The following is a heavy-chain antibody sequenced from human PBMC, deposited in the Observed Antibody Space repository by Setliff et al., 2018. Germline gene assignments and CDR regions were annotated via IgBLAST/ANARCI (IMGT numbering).Heavy chain of an antibody. J-gene: IGHJ4*02. V-gene: IGHV1-2*06. D-gene: IGHD2-21*02. CDR3: VGAGLTAISNGLDY. Sequence: ASVKVSCKASGYIFTGYYMHWVRQAPGQGLEWMGRINPNSGGTNYAQKFQGRVTMTRDTSVTTAYMELSRLRSDDTAVYYCVGAGLTAISNGLDYWGQGTLVTVSS. CDR1: GYIFTGYY. CDR2: INPNSGGT.